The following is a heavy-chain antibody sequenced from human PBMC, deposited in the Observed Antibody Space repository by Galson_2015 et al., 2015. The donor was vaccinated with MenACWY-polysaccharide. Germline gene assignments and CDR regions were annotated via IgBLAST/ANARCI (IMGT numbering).Heavy chain of an antibody. CDR1: GFNFRSYG. J-gene: IGHJ6*04. V-gene: IGHV3-33*08. D-gene: IGHD4-11*01. Sequence: SLRLSCAAAGFNFRSYGMHWVRQAPGKGLEWVTLIYYDGSKKEYADSVKGRFTISRDNSKNTLYLQMDSLRAEDTAVYYCSRLQSKYMDVWGKGTTVTVSS. CDR3: SRLQSKYMDV. CDR2: IYYDGSKK.